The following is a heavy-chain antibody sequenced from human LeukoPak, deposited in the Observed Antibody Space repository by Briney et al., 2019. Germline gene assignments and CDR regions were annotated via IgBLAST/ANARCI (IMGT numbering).Heavy chain of an antibody. D-gene: IGHD1-26*01. V-gene: IGHV3-33*01. CDR3: ARDGGRYSLDY. CDR2: IWYDGSNK. CDR1: GFTFSSYG. J-gene: IGHJ4*02. Sequence: GESLRLSCAASGFTFSSYGMHWVRQAPGKGLEWVAVIWYDGSNKYYADSVKGRYTISRDNSKNTLYLQMNSLRAEDTAVYYCARDGGRYSLDYWGQGTLVTVPS.